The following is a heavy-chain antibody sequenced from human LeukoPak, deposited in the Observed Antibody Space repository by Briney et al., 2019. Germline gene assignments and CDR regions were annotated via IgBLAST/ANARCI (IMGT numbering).Heavy chain of an antibody. Sequence: GASVKVSCKASGGTFSSYAISWVRQAPGQGLEWMGGIIPIFGTANYAQKFQGRVTITADESTSTAYMELSSLRSEDTAVYYCARSPSMVRGVTNWFDPWGQGTLVTVSS. V-gene: IGHV1-69*13. CDR1: GGTFSSYA. J-gene: IGHJ5*02. D-gene: IGHD3-10*01. CDR2: IIPIFGTA. CDR3: ARSPSMVRGVTNWFDP.